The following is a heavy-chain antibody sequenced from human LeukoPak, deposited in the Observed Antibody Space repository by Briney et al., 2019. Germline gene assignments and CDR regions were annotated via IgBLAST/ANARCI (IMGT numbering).Heavy chain of an antibody. CDR2: IKQDGSEK. CDR1: GFTFSSYW. J-gene: IGHJ3*02. Sequence: GGSLRLSCAASGFTFSSYWMSWVRQAPGKGLEWVANIKQDGSEKYYVDSVKGRFTISRDNAKNSLYLQMNSLRAEDTAVYYCASTYVVVTAVHDAFHIWGQGTMVTVSS. D-gene: IGHD2-21*02. CDR3: ASTYVVVTAVHDAFHI. V-gene: IGHV3-7*01.